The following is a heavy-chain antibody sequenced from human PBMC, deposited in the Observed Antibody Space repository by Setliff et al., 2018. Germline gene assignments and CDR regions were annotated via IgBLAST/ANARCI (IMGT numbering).Heavy chain of an antibody. J-gene: IGHJ6*03. CDR3: ARWRVRDSGYYPRLSYMDI. Sequence: SETLSLTCTVSGSSFSSYSWSWIRQPPGKGLEWIGYKYYSGSTNSNPSLKSRVTISVDTSKNQFSLKLSSVTAADTAVYYCARWRVRDSGYYPRLSYMDICGKGTTVTVSS. D-gene: IGHD3-22*01. V-gene: IGHV4-59*08. CDR1: GSSFSSYS. CDR2: KYYSGST.